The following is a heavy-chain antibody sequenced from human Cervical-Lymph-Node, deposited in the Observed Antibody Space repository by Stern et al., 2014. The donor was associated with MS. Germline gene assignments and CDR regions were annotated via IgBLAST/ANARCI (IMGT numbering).Heavy chain of an antibody. D-gene: IGHD6-6*01. Sequence: VQLVQSGGGLVQPGRSLRLSCAASGFTFDDYAMHWVRQAPGKGLEWVSGISWNSGSIGYADSVKGRFTISRDNAKNSLHLQMNSLRAEDTALYYCAKDINRYPYSSSSFDYWGQGTLVTVSS. CDR3: AKDINRYPYSSSSFDY. V-gene: IGHV3-9*01. J-gene: IGHJ4*02. CDR2: ISWNSGSI. CDR1: GFTFDDYA.